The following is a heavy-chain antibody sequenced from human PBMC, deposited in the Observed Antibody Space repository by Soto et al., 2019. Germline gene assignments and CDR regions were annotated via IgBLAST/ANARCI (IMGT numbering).Heavy chain of an antibody. V-gene: IGHV4-30-2*01. J-gene: IGHJ5*02. CDR2: IYQSGVT. D-gene: IGHD6-19*01. Sequence: NPSETLSLTCNMSGDSYSISTYSWSWIRQPPGKALQWIGFIYQSGVTSYNPSLASRVSISLDRSNNQCSLKLKSVTAADTAVYFFAGMPYTSGLRFYPWGPGTLVTVSS. CDR3: AGMPYTSGLRFYP. CDR1: GDSYSISTYS.